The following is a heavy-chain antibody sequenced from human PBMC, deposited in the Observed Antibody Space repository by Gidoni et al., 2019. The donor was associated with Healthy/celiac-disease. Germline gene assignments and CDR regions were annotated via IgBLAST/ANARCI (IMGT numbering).Heavy chain of an antibody. CDR1: GFTFSSYW. J-gene: IGHJ6*02. CDR3: AREGLSYDYVWGSYRLYYYYGMDV. D-gene: IGHD3-16*02. CDR2: IKQDVSEK. V-gene: IGHV3-7*01. Sequence: EVQLVESGGGLVQPGGSLRLSCAASGFTFSSYWMSWVRQAPGKGLEWVANIKQDVSEKYYVDSVKGRFTISRDNAKNSLYLQMNSLRAEDTAVYYCAREGLSYDYVWGSYRLYYYYGMDVWGQGTTVTVSS.